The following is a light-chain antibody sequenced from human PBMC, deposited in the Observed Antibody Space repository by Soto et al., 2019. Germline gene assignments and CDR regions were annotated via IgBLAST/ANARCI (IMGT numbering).Light chain of an antibody. CDR1: QGISTY. J-gene: IGKJ5*01. CDR3: QQYGSSPRT. Sequence: DIQLTQSPSFLSASVGDSVTITCRASQGISTYLVWYQQKPGRAPKLLIYDASSLESGVPSRFSGSGSGTDFTLTISRLEPEDFAVYYCQQYGSSPRTFGQGTRLEIK. V-gene: IGKV1-9*01. CDR2: DAS.